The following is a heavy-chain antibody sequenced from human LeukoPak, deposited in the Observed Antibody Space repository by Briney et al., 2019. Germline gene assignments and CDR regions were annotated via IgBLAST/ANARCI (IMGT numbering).Heavy chain of an antibody. CDR2: ISGSGGST. CDR1: GFTFSSYA. Sequence: GGSLRLSCAASGFTFSSYAMSWVRQAPGKGLEWVSAISGSGGSTYYADSVKGRFTISRDNSKNTLYLQMNSLRAEDTAVYYCAKDRILAAAGTEYFQHWGQGTLVTVSS. J-gene: IGHJ1*01. CDR3: AKDRILAAAGTEYFQH. D-gene: IGHD6-13*01. V-gene: IGHV3-23*01.